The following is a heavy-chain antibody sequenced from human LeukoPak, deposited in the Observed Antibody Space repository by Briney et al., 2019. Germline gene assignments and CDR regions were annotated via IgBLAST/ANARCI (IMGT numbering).Heavy chain of an antibody. V-gene: IGHV4-31*03. D-gene: IGHD3-22*01. CDR2: IYYSGST. J-gene: IGHJ4*02. CDR1: GGSISRGGYY. Sequence: PSETLSLTCTVSGGSISRGGYYWSWIRPHPGKGLEWIGYIYYSGSTYYNPSLNSRVTISVDPSKNQFSLNLSSVTAADTAVYYCARAGAKYDSSGYFGYWGQGTLVTVSS. CDR3: ARAGAKYDSSGYFGY.